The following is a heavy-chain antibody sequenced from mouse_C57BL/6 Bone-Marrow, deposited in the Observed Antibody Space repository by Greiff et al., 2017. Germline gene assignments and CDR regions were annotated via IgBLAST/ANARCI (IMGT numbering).Heavy chain of an antibody. CDR3: ASYRGVYDSLDAMDY. Sequence: LVESVAELVRPGASVKLSCTASGFNIKNTYMHWVKQRPEQGLEWIGRIDPANGNTKYAPKFQGKATITADTSSNTAYLQLSSLTSEDTAIYYCASYRGVYDSLDAMDYWGQGTSVTVSS. J-gene: IGHJ4*01. CDR2: IDPANGNT. CDR1: GFNIKNTY. D-gene: IGHD2-3*01. V-gene: IGHV14-3*01.